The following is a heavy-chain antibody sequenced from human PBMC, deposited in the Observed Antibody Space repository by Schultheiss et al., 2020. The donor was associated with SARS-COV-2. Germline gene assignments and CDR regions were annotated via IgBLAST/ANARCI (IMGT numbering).Heavy chain of an antibody. J-gene: IGHJ5*02. Sequence: SETLSLTCTVSGGSISSGGYYWSWIRQHPGKGLEWIGYIYYSGSTYYNPSLKSRVTISVDTSKNQFSLQLNSVTPEDTAVYYCARGYSGSQDWFDPWGQGTLVTVSS. V-gene: IGHV4-31*03. CDR3: ARGYSGSQDWFDP. D-gene: IGHD1-26*01. CDR2: IYYSGST. CDR1: GGSISSGGYY.